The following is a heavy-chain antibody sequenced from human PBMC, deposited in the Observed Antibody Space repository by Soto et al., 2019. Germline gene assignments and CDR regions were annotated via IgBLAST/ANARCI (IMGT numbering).Heavy chain of an antibody. CDR2: IFHTGGT. J-gene: IGHJ3*02. Sequence: LSLTCAVSASSISSAYFWGWIRQPPGKGLEWIATIFHTGGTYYNPSLKSRVTISVDTSNNQFSLRLNSVTAADTALYFCARTWLAGGTPADAFDIWGQGTMVTVS. V-gene: IGHV4-38-2*01. D-gene: IGHD2-15*01. CDR1: ASSISSAYF. CDR3: ARTWLAGGTPADAFDI.